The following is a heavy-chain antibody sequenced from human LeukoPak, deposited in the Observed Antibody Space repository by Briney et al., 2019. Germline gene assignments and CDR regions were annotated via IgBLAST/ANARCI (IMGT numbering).Heavy chain of an antibody. J-gene: IGHJ4*02. V-gene: IGHV3-23*01. CDR2: ISGSGGST. D-gene: IGHD5-24*01. Sequence: GGSLRLSCAASGFTFSSYAMSWVRQAPGKGLEWVSAISGSGGSTYYADSVKGRFTISRDNSKNTLYLQMNSLRAEDTAVYYSAKDDVTEMATIFCVGYWGQGTLVTVSS. CDR3: AKDDVTEMATIFCVGY. CDR1: GFTFSSYA.